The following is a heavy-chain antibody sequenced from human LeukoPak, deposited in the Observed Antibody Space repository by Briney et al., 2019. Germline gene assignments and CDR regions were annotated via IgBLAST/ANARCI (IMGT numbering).Heavy chain of an antibody. CDR3: ARHNGDSNYYYYYMDV. D-gene: IGHD4-17*01. Sequence: SETLSLTCTVAGGSISSYYWSWIRQPPGKGLGWGGYIYYSGSTNYNPSLRSRDTISVDTSKKQFSLKLSSVTAADTAVYYCARHNGDSNYYYYYMDVWGKGTTVTVSS. V-gene: IGHV4-59*08. CDR2: IYYSGST. J-gene: IGHJ6*03. CDR1: GGSISSYY.